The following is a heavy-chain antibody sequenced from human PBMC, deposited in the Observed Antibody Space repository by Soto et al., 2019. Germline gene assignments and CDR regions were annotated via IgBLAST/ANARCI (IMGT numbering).Heavy chain of an antibody. V-gene: IGHV3-23*01. J-gene: IGHJ4*02. CDR1: GFTFSNYD. CDR2: ISGSGGST. Sequence: PGGSLRLSCAASGFTFSNYDVTWVRQAPGKGLEWVSTISGSGGSTYYADSVKGRFTISRDNSKNTLYLQMNSLRAEDTAVYYCARDDDYDDNGLDYWGQGTLVTVSS. D-gene: IGHD4-17*01. CDR3: ARDDDYDDNGLDY.